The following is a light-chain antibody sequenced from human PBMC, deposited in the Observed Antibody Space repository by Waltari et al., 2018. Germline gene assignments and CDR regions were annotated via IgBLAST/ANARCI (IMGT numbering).Light chain of an antibody. CDR1: SSDVRGYNY. J-gene: IGLJ2*01. V-gene: IGLV2-14*01. CDR2: EVS. Sequence: QSALTQPASVSGSPGQSITISCTGTSSDVRGYNYVSWYQQHPGKAPQLMIYEVSNRPSGVSNRFSGSKSGNTASLTISGLQAEDEADYYCSSYTSSSTLFGGGTKLTVL. CDR3: SSYTSSSTL.